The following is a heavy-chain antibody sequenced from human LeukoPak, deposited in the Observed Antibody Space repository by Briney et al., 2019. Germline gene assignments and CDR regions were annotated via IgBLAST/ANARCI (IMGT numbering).Heavy chain of an antibody. J-gene: IGHJ4*02. CDR3: ARDHGVSYFDY. Sequence: GRSLRLSCAASGFTFSSYGMHWVRQAPGKGLEWVPVIWYDGSNKYYADSVKGRFTISRDNSKNTLYLQMNSLRAEDTAVYYCARDHGVSYFDYWGQGTLVTVSS. D-gene: IGHD4-17*01. CDR1: GFTFSSYG. V-gene: IGHV3-33*01. CDR2: IWYDGSNK.